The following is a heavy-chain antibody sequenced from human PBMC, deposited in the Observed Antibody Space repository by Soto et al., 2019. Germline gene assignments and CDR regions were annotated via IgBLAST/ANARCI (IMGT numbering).Heavy chain of an antibody. CDR3: ARDKELYLAFDI. J-gene: IGHJ3*02. Sequence: PXXSLRLSCAASRFTFNSYGMHWVRQAPGXGLERVAVIXYDGSXKYYADSVKGRXTISRDNSXKTLYLQMNSLRAEDTAVYYCARDKELYLAFDIWGQGTMVTVSS. CDR1: RFTFNSYG. D-gene: IGHD1-26*01. V-gene: IGHV3-30*19. CDR2: IXYDGSXK.